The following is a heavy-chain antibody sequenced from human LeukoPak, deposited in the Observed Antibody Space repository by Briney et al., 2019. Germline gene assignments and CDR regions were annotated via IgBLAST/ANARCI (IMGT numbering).Heavy chain of an antibody. J-gene: IGHJ4*01. Sequence: GGSLRLSCTIFGGTLSTYEFNWVRQAPEKRPEWISYMSRTADRIDHADSVKGRFTMSRDNAKNSVYLQMNSLRVDDTAIYYCATRLPFTGYKNWGQGTLVTVSS. D-gene: IGHD5-24*01. CDR2: MSRTADRI. CDR3: ATRLPFTGYKN. CDR1: GGTLSTYE. V-gene: IGHV3-48*03.